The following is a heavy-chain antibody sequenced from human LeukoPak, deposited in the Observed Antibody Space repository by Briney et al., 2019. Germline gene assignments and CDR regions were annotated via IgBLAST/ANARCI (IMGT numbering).Heavy chain of an antibody. CDR3: ATYGDTDLYYFDY. D-gene: IGHD4-17*01. V-gene: IGHV4-30-4*01. Sequence: SETLSLTCTVSGGSIRSYYWSWIRQPPGKGLEWIGYIYYSGSTYYNPSLKSRVTISVDTSKNQFSLKLSSVTAADTAVYYCATYGDTDLYYFDYWGQGTLVTVSS. CDR1: GGSIRSYY. CDR2: IYYSGST. J-gene: IGHJ4*02.